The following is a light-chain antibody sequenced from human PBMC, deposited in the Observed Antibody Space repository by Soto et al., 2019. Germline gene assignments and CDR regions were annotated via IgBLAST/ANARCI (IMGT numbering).Light chain of an antibody. V-gene: IGKV1-5*01. CDR2: DAS. CDR1: QSISSW. CDR3: QQYNSYSKT. Sequence: DIQMTQSPSTLSASVGDRVTITCRASQSISSWLAWYQRKPGKAPKLLIYDASSLESGVPSRFSGSGFGTEFTLTIISLQPDDFATYYCQQYNSYSKTFGQGTKVDIK. J-gene: IGKJ1*01.